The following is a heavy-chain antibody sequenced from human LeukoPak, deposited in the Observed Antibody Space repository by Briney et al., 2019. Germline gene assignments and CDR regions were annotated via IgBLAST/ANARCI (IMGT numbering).Heavy chain of an antibody. Sequence: ASVKVSCKASGYTFTSYDMHWVRQAPGQGLEWMGIINPSGGSTSYAQKFQGRVTMTRDTSTSTVYMERSSLRSEDTAVYYCAREFQKSGYYNYWGQGTLVTVSS. V-gene: IGHV1-46*01. D-gene: IGHD3-3*01. CDR1: GYTFTSYD. CDR2: INPSGGST. CDR3: AREFQKSGYYNY. J-gene: IGHJ4*02.